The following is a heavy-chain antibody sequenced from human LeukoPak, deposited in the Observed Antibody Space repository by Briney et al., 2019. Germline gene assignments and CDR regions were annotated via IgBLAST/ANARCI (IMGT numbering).Heavy chain of an antibody. CDR2: INPSGGST. D-gene: IGHD2-15*01. CDR3: AREWGGYCSGGSRYNNWFDP. J-gene: IGHJ5*02. CDR1: GYTFTSYY. V-gene: IGHV1-46*01. Sequence: ASVKVSCKASGYTFTSYYMHWVRQAPGQGLEWMGIINPSGGSTSYAQKFQGRVTMTRDTSTSTVYMELSSLRSEDTAVYYCAREWGGYCSGGSRYNNWFDPWGQGTLVTVSS.